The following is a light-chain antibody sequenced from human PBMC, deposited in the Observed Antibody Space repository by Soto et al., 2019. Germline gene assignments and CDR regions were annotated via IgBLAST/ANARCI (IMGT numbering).Light chain of an antibody. CDR3: QQYGSSPLT. Sequence: EIVLTQSPGTLSLSPGERATLSCRASQSVSSSYLAWYQQKPGQAPRLLIYDASNRATGIPARFSGSGSGTDFTLTISRLEPGDFAVYYCQQYGSSPLTFGGGTKVDIK. V-gene: IGKV3-20*01. CDR1: QSVSSSY. J-gene: IGKJ4*01. CDR2: DAS.